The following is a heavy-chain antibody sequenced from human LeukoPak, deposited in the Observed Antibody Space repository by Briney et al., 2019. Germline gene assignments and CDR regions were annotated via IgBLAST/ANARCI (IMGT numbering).Heavy chain of an antibody. CDR2: ISGSGGST. D-gene: IGHD3-22*01. CDR3: AKASAMIVVVSKHFDY. J-gene: IGHJ4*02. CDR1: GFTFSSYA. Sequence: PGGSLRLSCAASGFTFSSYAMSWVRQAPGKGLEWVSAISGSGGSTYYADSVKGRFTISRDNSTNTLYLQMNSLRAEDTAVYYCAKASAMIVVVSKHFDYWGQGTLVTVSS. V-gene: IGHV3-23*01.